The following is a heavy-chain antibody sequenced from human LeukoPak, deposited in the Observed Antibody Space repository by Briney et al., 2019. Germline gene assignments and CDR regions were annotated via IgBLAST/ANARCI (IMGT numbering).Heavy chain of an antibody. J-gene: IGHJ5*02. V-gene: IGHV5-51*01. Sequence: GESLKISCKGSGYSFANYWIVWVRQMPGKGLEWMGIIYPGDSDTRYSPSFQGQVTISADKSINTAYLQWSSLKASDTAIYYCARRRGADKSSSGWFDPWGQGTLVTVSS. CDR2: IYPGDSDT. CDR3: ARRRGADKSSSGWFDP. CDR1: GYSFANYW. D-gene: IGHD6-6*01.